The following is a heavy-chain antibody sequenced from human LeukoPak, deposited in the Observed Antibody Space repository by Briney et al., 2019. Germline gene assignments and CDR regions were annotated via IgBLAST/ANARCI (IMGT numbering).Heavy chain of an antibody. CDR3: AREREGSWKPDY. J-gene: IGHJ4*02. V-gene: IGHV1-46*01. Sequence: ASVKVSCKASGYTFTSYYMHWVRQAPGQGLEWMGIINPSGGSTSYAQKLQGRVTMTTDTSTSTAYMELRSLRSDDTAVYYCAREREGSWKPDYWGQGTLVTVSS. CDR1: GYTFTSYY. D-gene: IGHD6-13*01. CDR2: INPSGGST.